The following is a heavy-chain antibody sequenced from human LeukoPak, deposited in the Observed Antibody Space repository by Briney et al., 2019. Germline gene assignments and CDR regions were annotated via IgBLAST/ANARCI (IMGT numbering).Heavy chain of an antibody. CDR2: IYTSGST. D-gene: IGHD3-22*01. CDR3: ARVTTGGYYNY. CDR1: GGSISSGSYC. Sequence: TLSLTFTVSGGSISSGSYCWSWIRPPAGKGLEWIGRIYTSGSTNYNPSLKSRVTISLDTSENHFSLKLSSVTAADTAVYYCARVTTGGYYNYWGQGTLVTVSS. J-gene: IGHJ4*02. V-gene: IGHV4-61*02.